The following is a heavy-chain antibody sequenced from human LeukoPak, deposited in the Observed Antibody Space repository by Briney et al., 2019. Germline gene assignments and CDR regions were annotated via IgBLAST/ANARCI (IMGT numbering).Heavy chain of an antibody. J-gene: IGHJ4*02. Sequence: ASVKVSCKASGYTFTGYYMHWVRQAPGQGLEWVRWINPNSGGTNYAQKFQGRVTMTRDTSISTAYMELSRLRSDDTAVYYCARDLEDIVVVPAALNYFDYWGQGTLVTVSS. D-gene: IGHD2-2*01. CDR3: ARDLEDIVVVPAALNYFDY. CDR2: INPNSGGT. V-gene: IGHV1-2*02. CDR1: GYTFTGYY.